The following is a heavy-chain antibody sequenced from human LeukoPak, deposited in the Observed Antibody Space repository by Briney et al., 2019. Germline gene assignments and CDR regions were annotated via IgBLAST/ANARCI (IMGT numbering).Heavy chain of an antibody. V-gene: IGHV4-34*01. CDR3: ARRLENRIIMVRGTLKPYFVY. CDR1: GGSFSGYY. Sequence: SETLSLTCAVYGGSFSGYYWSWIRQPPGKGLEWIGEISHSGSTNYNPSLKSRVTISVDTSKNQFSLKLSSVTAADTAVYYCARRLENRIIMVRGTLKPYFVYWGQRTVVSVFS. J-gene: IGHJ4*02. D-gene: IGHD3-10*01. CDR2: ISHSGST.